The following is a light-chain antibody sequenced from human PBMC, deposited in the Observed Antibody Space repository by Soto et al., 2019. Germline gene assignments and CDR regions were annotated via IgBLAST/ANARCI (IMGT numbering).Light chain of an antibody. CDR1: SSDVGSYNL. CDR3: SSDAGSSNVV. CDR2: EVS. J-gene: IGLJ2*01. V-gene: IGLV2-23*02. Sequence: QSALTQPASVSGSPGQSITISCTGTSSDVGSYNLFSWYQQHPSKAPNLMIYEVSKRPSGVSNRSSGSKSGNTASLTISGLQAEDEDDYYCSSDAGSSNVVFGGGTKVTVL.